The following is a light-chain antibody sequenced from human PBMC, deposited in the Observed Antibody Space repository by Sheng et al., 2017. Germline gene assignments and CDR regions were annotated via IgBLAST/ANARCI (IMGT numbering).Light chain of an antibody. Sequence: QSALTQPASVSGSPGQSITISCTGTSSDIGAHDFVSWYQQHPGKAPKLIIYYVTDRPSGVSTRFSGSKSGNTAYLTISGVQAEDEADYYCTSYTNSFTYVFGTGTKVTVL. CDR3: TSYTNSFTYV. CDR1: SSDIGAHDF. V-gene: IGLV2-14*03. J-gene: IGLJ1*01. CDR2: YVT.